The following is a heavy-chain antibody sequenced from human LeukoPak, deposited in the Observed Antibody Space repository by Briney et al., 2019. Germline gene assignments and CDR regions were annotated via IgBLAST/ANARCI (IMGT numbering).Heavy chain of an antibody. V-gene: IGHV4-4*02. D-gene: IGHD3-22*01. CDR2: TYHSGST. CDR3: ASNGNYYDSSGYLRYFDY. J-gene: IGHJ4*02. CDR1: GGSISSSNW. Sequence: PSGTLSLTCAVSGGSISSSNWWSWVRQPPGKGLEWIGETYHSGSTNYNPSLKSRVTISVDKSKNQFSLKLSSVTAADTAVYYCASNGNYYDSSGYLRYFDYWGQGTLVTVSS.